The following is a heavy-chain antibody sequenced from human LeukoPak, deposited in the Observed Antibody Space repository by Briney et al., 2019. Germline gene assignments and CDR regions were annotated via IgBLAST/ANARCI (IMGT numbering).Heavy chain of an antibody. CDR3: ATLTYCTNGVCYNVGWFDP. CDR1: GYSISSGYY. CDR2: IYYSGST. Sequence: SETLSLTCTVSGYSISSGYYWGWIRQPPGKGLEWIGSIYYSGSTYYNPSLKSRVTISVDTSKNQFSLKLSSVTAADTAVYYCATLTYCTNGVCYNVGWFDPWGQGTLVTVSS. D-gene: IGHD2-8*01. J-gene: IGHJ5*02. V-gene: IGHV4-38-2*02.